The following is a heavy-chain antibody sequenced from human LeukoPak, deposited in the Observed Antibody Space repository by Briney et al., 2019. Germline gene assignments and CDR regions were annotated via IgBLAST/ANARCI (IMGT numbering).Heavy chain of an antibody. CDR1: GFTFSSYA. CDR2: ISSSSSYI. Sequence: GGSLRLSCAASGFTFSSYAMHWVRQAPGKGLEWVSSISSSSSYIYYADSVKGRFTISRDNAKNSLYLQMNSLRAEDTAVYYCASAVAHDYWGQGTLVTVSS. CDR3: ASAVAHDY. V-gene: IGHV3-21*01. J-gene: IGHJ4*02. D-gene: IGHD6-19*01.